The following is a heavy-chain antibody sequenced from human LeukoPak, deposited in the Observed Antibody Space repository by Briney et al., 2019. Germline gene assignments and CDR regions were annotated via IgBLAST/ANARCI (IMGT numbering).Heavy chain of an antibody. Sequence: GGSLRLSCAASGFTFSSYGMHWVRQAPGKGLEWVSSISSSSSYIYYADSVKGRFTISRDNAKNSLYLQMNSLRAEDTAVYFCAREISYGDYPSGDAFDNWGQGTMVTVSS. J-gene: IGHJ3*02. CDR2: ISSSSSYI. CDR3: AREISYGDYPSGDAFDN. CDR1: GFTFSSYG. D-gene: IGHD4-17*01. V-gene: IGHV3-21*01.